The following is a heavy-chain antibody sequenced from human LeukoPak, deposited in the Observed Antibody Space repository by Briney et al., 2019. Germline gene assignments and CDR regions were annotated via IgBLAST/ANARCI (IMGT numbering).Heavy chain of an antibody. CDR1: GFTFSSYV. CDR2: ISSSGAST. CDR3: AVSSSWYHPVADY. Sequence: GGSLRLSCAASGFTFSSYVMTWVRQAPRKGLEWVSGISSSGASTYYADSVKGRITISRDNSKNTLYLQMNSLRVEDTAIYYCAVSSSWYHPVADYWGQGTLVTVSS. D-gene: IGHD6-13*01. J-gene: IGHJ4*02. V-gene: IGHV3-23*01.